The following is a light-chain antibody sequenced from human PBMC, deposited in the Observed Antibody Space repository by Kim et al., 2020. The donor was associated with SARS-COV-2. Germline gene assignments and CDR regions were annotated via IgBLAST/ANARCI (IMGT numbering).Light chain of an antibody. V-gene: IGLV2-11*01. CDR2: DVS. CDR1: SSDVGGYNY. Sequence: QSVTISCTRTSSDVGGYNYVSWYQQHPGKAPKLMIYDVSKRPSGVPDRFSGSKSGNTASLTISGLQAEDEADYYCCSYAGSYSFVFGTGTKVTVL. CDR3: CSYAGSYSFV. J-gene: IGLJ1*01.